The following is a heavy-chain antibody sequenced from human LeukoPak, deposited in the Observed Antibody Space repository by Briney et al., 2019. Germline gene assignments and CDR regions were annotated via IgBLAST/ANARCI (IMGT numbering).Heavy chain of an antibody. V-gene: IGHV3-72*01. CDR1: GFSFSDHY. CDR3: ARVYSSGWEVSDY. CDR2: IRKEDDNYIT. Sequence: GGSLRLSCAASGFSFSDHYMDWVRQAPGKGLEWVGRIRKEDDNYITQYAASVKDRFTISRDDSKSSLYLHMNSLKVDDTALYFCARVYSSGWEVSDYWGQGTLVTVSS. D-gene: IGHD6-19*01. J-gene: IGHJ4*02.